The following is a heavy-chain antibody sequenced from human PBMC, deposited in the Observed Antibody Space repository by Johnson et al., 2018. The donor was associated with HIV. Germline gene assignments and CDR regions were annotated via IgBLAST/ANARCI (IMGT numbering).Heavy chain of an antibody. CDR1: GFTFRTYA. CDR2: IKQDGSEK. D-gene: IGHD3-10*01. CDR3: AKDDSVFTMVRGVRSDAFDI. V-gene: IGHV3-30*04. Sequence: QLVESGGGVVQPGRSLRLSCAASGFTFRTYAMHWVRQAPGKGLEWVANIKQDGSEKYYAYSVKGRFTISSDNSKNTLYLQMNSLRAEDTAVYYCAKDDSVFTMVRGVRSDAFDIWGQGTMVTVSS. J-gene: IGHJ3*02.